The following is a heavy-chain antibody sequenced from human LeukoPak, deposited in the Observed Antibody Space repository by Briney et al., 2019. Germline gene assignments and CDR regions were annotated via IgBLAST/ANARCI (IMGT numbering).Heavy chain of an antibody. CDR3: ARVVNYDFWSGYYIDY. D-gene: IGHD3-3*01. V-gene: IGHV3-23*01. CDR1: GFTFSSYA. Sequence: GGSLRLSCAASGFTFSSYAMSWVRQAPGKGLEWVSLISGSAGTTYYADSVKGRFTISRDNSKNTLYLQMNSLRAEDTAVYYCARVVNYDFWSGYYIDYWGQGTLVTVSS. CDR2: ISGSAGTT. J-gene: IGHJ4*02.